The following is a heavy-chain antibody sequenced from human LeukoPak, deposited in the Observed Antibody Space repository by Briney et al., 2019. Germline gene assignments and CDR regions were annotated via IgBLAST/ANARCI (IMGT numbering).Heavy chain of an antibody. CDR1: GDSVSSNSAA. V-gene: IGHV6-1*01. CDR2: TYYRSKWYN. CDR3: ARGKGYCSGGSCQWFDP. Sequence: SQTPSLTCAISGDSVSSNSAAWNWIRQSPSRGLEWLGRTYYRSKWYNDYAVSVKSRITINPDTSKNQFSLQLNSVTPEDTAVYYCARGKGYCSGGSCQWFDPWGQGTLVTVSS. J-gene: IGHJ5*02. D-gene: IGHD2-15*01.